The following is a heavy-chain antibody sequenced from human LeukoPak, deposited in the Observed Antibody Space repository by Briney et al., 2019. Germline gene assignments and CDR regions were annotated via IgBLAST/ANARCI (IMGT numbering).Heavy chain of an antibody. J-gene: IGHJ4*02. CDR2: ISGGGDIT. Sequence: GGSLRLSCAASGFNFANHAMSWVRQTPGKGLEWVSAISGGGDITYYADSVRGRFTISKDNSKDTLFLQMHSLRPGDTAVYYCVREDTPATANYWGQGTLVTISS. V-gene: IGHV3-23*01. D-gene: IGHD2-21*02. CDR3: VREDTPATANY. CDR1: GFNFANHA.